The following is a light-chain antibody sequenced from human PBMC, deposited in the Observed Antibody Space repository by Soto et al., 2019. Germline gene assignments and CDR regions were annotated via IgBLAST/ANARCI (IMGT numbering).Light chain of an antibody. CDR1: QGISGW. J-gene: IGKJ3*01. V-gene: IGKV1-12*02. Sequence: DMQMTQSPSSVSASVGDRVTITCRASQGISGWLAWYQQKPGKAPKLLIYAASTLQSGVPSRFSGSGSGTDFTLTISSLQPEDFATYYCQQASSFPFTFGPGTKVDIK. CDR3: QQASSFPFT. CDR2: AAS.